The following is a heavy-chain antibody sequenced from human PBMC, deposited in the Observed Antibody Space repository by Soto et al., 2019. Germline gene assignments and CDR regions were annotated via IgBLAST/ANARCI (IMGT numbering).Heavy chain of an antibody. CDR3: ARAQRYYYDSSGYFYYYYDGMDV. V-gene: IGHV1-69*01. D-gene: IGHD3-22*01. J-gene: IGHJ6*02. CDR2: IIPIFGTA. CDR1: GGTFSSYA. Sequence: QVQLVQSGAEVKKPGSSVKVSCKASGGTFSSYAISWVRQAPGQGLEWMGGIIPIFGTANYAQKFQGRVTMTADESTSTAYMGLSSLRSEDTAVYYCARAQRYYYDSSGYFYYYYDGMDVWGQGTTVTVSS.